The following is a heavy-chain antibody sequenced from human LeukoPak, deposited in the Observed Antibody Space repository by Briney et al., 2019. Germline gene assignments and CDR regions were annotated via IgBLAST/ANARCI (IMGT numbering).Heavy chain of an antibody. CDR3: ASITRYDYVWGSYRPVGDY. D-gene: IGHD3-16*02. CDR1: GGSISSGDYY. J-gene: IGHJ4*02. Sequence: SETLSLTCTVSGGSISSGDYYWTWIRQPPGKGLEWIGYIYYSGSTYCNPSLKSRVTISVDTSKNQFSLKLSSVTAADTAVYYCASITRYDYVWGSYRPVGDYWGQGTLVTVSS. V-gene: IGHV4-30-4*01. CDR2: IYYSGST.